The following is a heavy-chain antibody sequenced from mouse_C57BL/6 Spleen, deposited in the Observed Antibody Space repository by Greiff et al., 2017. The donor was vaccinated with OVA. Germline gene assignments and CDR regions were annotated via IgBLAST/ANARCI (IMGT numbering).Heavy chain of an antibody. Sequence: VQLQQSGAELVRPGASVTLSCKASGYTFTDYEMHWVKQTPVHGLEWIGAIDPETGGTAYNQKFKGKAILTADKSSSTAYMELRSLTSEDSAVYYCTRGRYDYGSSYVDYWGQGTTLTVSS. J-gene: IGHJ2*01. CDR3: TRGRYDYGSSYVDY. V-gene: IGHV1-15*01. CDR1: GYTFTDYE. D-gene: IGHD1-1*01. CDR2: IDPETGGT.